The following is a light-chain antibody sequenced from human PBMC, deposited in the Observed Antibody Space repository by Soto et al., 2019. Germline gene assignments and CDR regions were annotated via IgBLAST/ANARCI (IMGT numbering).Light chain of an antibody. CDR2: KAS. V-gene: IGKV1-5*03. CDR1: QCIGNW. J-gene: IGKJ1*01. CDR3: QQYNGT. Sequence: DIQMTQSPSTLSASVGDRVTVTCRASQCIGNWLAWYQQKPGKAPKLLIYKASSLESGVPSRFSGSGSGTEFTFTITSLQPDDFATYYCQQYNGTFGQGTKVDIK.